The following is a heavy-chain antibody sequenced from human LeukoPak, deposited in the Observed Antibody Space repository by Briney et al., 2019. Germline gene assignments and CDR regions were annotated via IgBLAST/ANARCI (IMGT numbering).Heavy chain of an antibody. Sequence: PGGSLRLSCAASGFTFSTFAMSWVRQAPGKGLEWVGRIKSKTDGGTTDYVAPVKGRFTISRDDSKNTLYLQMNSLKTEDTAVYYCTTLTYYYDSSGYYFFDYWGQGTLVTVSS. CDR3: TTLTYYYDSSGYYFFDY. J-gene: IGHJ4*02. CDR2: IKSKTDGGTT. V-gene: IGHV3-15*01. D-gene: IGHD3-22*01. CDR1: GFTFSTFA.